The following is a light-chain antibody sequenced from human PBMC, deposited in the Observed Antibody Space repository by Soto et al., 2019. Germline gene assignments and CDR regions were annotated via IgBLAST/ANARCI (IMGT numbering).Light chain of an antibody. CDR2: GNS. CDR3: YSYDSSLSGYV. J-gene: IGLJ1*01. Sequence: QSVLTQPPSVSGAPGQRVTISCTGSSSNIGAGYGVHWYQQLPGTAPKLLIYGNSNRPSGVPDRFSGSKSGTSASLAITGPQAEDEADYYCYSYDSSLSGYVFGTGTKLTVL. V-gene: IGLV1-40*01. CDR1: SSNIGAGYG.